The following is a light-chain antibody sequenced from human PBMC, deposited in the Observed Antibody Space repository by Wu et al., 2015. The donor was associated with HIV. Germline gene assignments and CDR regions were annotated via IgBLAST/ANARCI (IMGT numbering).Light chain of an antibody. J-gene: IGKJ2*03. CDR2: GVS. V-gene: IGKV3-20*01. Sequence: EIVLTQSPGTLSLSPGERATLSCRASQSVSSNYLAWYQQKPGQSPRLLIYGVSVRATGISDRFSGSGSGTDFTLSISRLEPEDFAVYHCQQYGPSPSFGQGTKAGDQT. CDR1: QSVSSNY. CDR3: QQYGPSPS.